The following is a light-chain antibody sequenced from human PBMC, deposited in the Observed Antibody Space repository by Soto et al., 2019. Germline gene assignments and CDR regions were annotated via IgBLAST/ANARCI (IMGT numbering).Light chain of an antibody. CDR2: DVS. CDR3: SSYTSSSNPGYV. Sequence: QSVLTQPDSVSGSPGQSITISCTGTSSDVGGYNYVSWYQQHPGKAPKLMIYDVSNRPSGVSNRFSGSKSGNTASLTISGLQAEDEADYYCSSYTSSSNPGYVFGTGTKLTVL. CDR1: SSDVGGYNY. V-gene: IGLV2-14*01. J-gene: IGLJ1*01.